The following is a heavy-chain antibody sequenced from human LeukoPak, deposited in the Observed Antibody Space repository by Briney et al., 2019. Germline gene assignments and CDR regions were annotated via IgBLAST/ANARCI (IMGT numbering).Heavy chain of an antibody. V-gene: IGHV3-30*03. CDR1: GFTFSSYG. CDR3: AREGLAGDIVVVPGYYFDY. CDR2: ISYDGSNK. D-gene: IGHD2-2*01. Sequence: GGSLRLSCAASGFTFSSYGMHWVRQAPGKGLEWVAVISYDGSNKYYADSVKGRFTISRDNAKNSLYLQMNSLRAEDTAVYYCAREGLAGDIVVVPGYYFDYWGQGTLVTVSS. J-gene: IGHJ4*02.